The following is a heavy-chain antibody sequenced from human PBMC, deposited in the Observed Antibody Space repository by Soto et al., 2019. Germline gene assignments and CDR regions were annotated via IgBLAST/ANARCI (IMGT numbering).Heavy chain of an antibody. V-gene: IGHV4-59*01. J-gene: IGHJ4*02. D-gene: IGHD1-26*01. CDR1: GGSISSYY. CDR3: ARDPIVGATPFDY. Sequence: SETLSLTCTVSGGSISSYYWSWIRQPPGKGLEWIGYIYYSGSTNYNPSLKSRVTISVDTSKNQFSLKLSSVTAADTAVYYCARDPIVGATPFDYWGQGTLVTVSS. CDR2: IYYSGST.